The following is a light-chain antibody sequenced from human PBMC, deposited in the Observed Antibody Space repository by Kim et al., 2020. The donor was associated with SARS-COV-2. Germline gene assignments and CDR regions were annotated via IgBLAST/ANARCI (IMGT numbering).Light chain of an antibody. J-gene: IGKJ2*01. CDR2: DVF. Sequence: EIVLTQSPATLSLSPGERATLSCRASQSVSNYLAWYQQKPGQAPRLLIYDVFNKATGIPARFSGSGSGTDFTLTISSLEPEDFVVYYCQERSDWRYTFGQGTKLEI. V-gene: IGKV3-11*01. CDR3: QERSDWRYT. CDR1: QSVSNY.